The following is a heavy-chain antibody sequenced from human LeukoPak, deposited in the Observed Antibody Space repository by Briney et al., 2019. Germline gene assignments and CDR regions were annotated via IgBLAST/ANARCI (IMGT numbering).Heavy chain of an antibody. CDR1: GFTFTNYA. D-gene: IGHD3-22*01. V-gene: IGHV3-23*01. Sequence: GGSLRLSCAASGFTFTNYAMSWVRQAPGKGLERVSAISGSGGSTYYADSVKGRFTISRDNSKNTLYLQMNSLRAEDTAVYYCAKVPLVYYDSSGYFAFDIWGQGTMVTVSS. CDR3: AKVPLVYYDSSGYFAFDI. J-gene: IGHJ3*02. CDR2: ISGSGGST.